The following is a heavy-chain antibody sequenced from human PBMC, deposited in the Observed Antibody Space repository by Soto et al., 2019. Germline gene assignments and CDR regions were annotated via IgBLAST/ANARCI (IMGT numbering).Heavy chain of an antibody. CDR1: GFIFSNYG. CDR2: ISFDGKNR. J-gene: IGHJ4*02. D-gene: IGHD2-15*01. CDR3: ARRGGVVGGSEHPFFEY. Sequence: QVQLVESGGGGFQPGKSLRLSCAASGFIFSNYGMHWVRQAPGKGLEWVALISFDGKNRNYADSVKGRFTIYRDNPKNTLYLEMNSLRREGTAFYYCARRGGVVGGSEHPFFEYWGQGTLVTVSS. V-gene: IGHV3-30*03.